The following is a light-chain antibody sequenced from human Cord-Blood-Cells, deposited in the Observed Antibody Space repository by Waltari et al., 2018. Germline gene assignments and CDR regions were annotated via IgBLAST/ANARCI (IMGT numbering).Light chain of an antibody. CDR2: GAF. CDR3: QQYNNWLRK. J-gene: IGKJ1*01. CDR1: PSVSSN. Sequence: IVMTQSPPTLSVSPGDRATHACRASPSVSSNLTWYQQKPGPAPRLLLYGAFTRATGIPAGFSGSGSGKGVTLSISGLQSEDVAVYYCQQYNNWLRKFGQGTKVEIK. V-gene: IGKV3-15*01.